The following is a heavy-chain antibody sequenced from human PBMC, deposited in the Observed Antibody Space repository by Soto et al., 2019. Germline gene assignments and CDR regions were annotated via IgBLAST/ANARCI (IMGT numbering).Heavy chain of an antibody. CDR1: GFTFSDYY. D-gene: IGHD2-2*01. CDR3: ARDSLVVVTAAPRLDFDY. CDR2: ISSSSSYT. Sequence: PGGSLRLSCAASGFTFSDYYMSWIRQAPGKGLEWVSYISSSSSYTNYADSVKGRFTISRDNAKNSLYLQMNSLRAEDTAVYYCARDSLVVVTAAPRLDFDYWGQGTLVTVYS. J-gene: IGHJ4*02. V-gene: IGHV3-11*06.